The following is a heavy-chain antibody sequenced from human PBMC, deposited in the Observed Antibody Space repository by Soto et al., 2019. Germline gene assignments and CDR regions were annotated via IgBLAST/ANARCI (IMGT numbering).Heavy chain of an antibody. D-gene: IGHD5-18*01. CDR3: AREIGGMDTAMATGGMDV. J-gene: IGHJ6*02. Sequence: QVQLQESGPGLVKPSQTLSLTCTVSGGSISSGGYYWSWIRQHPGKGLEWIGYIYYSGSTYYNPSLKSRVTILVDTSKNQFSLKLSSVTAADTAVYYCAREIGGMDTAMATGGMDVWGQGTTVTVSS. CDR2: IYYSGST. CDR1: GGSISSGGYY. V-gene: IGHV4-31*03.